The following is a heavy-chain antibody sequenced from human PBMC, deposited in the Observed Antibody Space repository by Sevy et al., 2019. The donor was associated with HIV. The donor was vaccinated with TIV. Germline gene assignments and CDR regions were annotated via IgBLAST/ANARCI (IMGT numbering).Heavy chain of an antibody. Sequence: GGSLRLSCAASGFSFGTHAMSWVRQAPGKGLEWVSGMSGRGGSTGYADSVKGRFTISRDNSKITLFLQMNALRAADTAVYYCAKDVPDQSWYDDFWSGSPCFDYWGRGILVTVSS. CDR3: AKDVPDQSWYDDFWSGSPCFDY. CDR2: MSGRGGST. CDR1: GFSFGTHA. V-gene: IGHV3-23*01. J-gene: IGHJ4*02. D-gene: IGHD3-3*01.